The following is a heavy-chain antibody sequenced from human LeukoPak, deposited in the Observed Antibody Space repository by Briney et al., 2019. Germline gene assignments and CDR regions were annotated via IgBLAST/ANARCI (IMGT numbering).Heavy chain of an antibody. V-gene: IGHV4-4*07. J-gene: IGHJ6*03. CDR2: VSSSGNT. CDR3: ARGPGYSYGSDYYYYMDV. Sequence: SETLSLTCSVSGDSISYFYWSWIRQAAGKGLEWIGRVSSSGNTDYNASLKSRVTMSVDTSKNQLSLKVISVTAADTAVYYCARGPGYSYGSDYYYYMDVWGKGTTVTVSS. D-gene: IGHD5-18*01. CDR1: GDSISYFY.